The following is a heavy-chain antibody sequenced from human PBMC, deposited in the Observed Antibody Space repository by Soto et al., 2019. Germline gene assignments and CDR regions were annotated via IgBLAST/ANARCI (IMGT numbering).Heavy chain of an antibody. V-gene: IGHV3-33*01. J-gene: IGHJ6*02. CDR1: GFTFSSYV. CDR2: IWYDGSNK. CDR3: ARARTAGTPNYYGMDV. D-gene: IGHD6-13*01. Sequence: PGGSLRVSCAASGFTFSSYVMHWVRQAPGKGLEWVAVIWYDGSNKYYADSVKGRFTISRDNSKNTLYLQMNSLRAEDTAVYYCARARTAGTPNYYGMDVWGQGTTVTVSS.